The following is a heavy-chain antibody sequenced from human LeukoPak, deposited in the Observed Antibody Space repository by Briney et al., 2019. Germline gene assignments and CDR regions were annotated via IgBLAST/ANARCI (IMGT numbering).Heavy chain of an antibody. CDR2: ITTSDGNT. V-gene: IGHV3-23*01. CDR1: GFTFSSYT. J-gene: IGHJ4*02. CDR3: AKDGGLWVSAHWGDS. D-gene: IGHD7-27*01. Sequence: GGSLRLSCAASGFTFSSYTMSWVRQAPGKGMEWVSTITTSDGNTYYADSVKGRFTVSRDNSKNTLFLQMNSLRAEDTAVYYCAKDGGLWVSAHWGDSWGRGTLVTVSS.